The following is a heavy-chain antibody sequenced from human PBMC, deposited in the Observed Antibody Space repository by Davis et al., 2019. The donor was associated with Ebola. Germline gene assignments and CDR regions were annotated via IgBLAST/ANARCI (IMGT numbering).Heavy chain of an antibody. Sequence: GGSLRLSCSASGFIFSTYVMSWVRQAPGKGLEWVSSISGSAYSKQYAGSVEGRFTISRDNSKNTLYLQMNSLRAEDTAVYYCAKLELRGYWGQGTLVTVSS. V-gene: IGHV3-23*01. J-gene: IGHJ4*02. D-gene: IGHD1-7*01. CDR1: GFIFSTYV. CDR3: AKLELRGY. CDR2: ISGSAYSK.